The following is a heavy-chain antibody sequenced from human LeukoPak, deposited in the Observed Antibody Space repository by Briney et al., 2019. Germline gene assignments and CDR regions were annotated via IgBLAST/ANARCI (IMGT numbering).Heavy chain of an antibody. CDR3: AKLVDYCEGRTCFTTYYYTDI. V-gene: IGHV3-30*02. J-gene: IGHJ6*03. CDR2: IRDDGSSE. D-gene: IGHD4/OR15-4a*01. CDR1: GLTFSISG. Sequence: PGGSLILSCTVSGLTFSISGMHWVRQAPGKGLEWVTFIRDDGSSEHYADSVKGRFTVSRDHSKNTVYLQMNSLTLEDTAVYYCAKLVDYCEGRTCFTTYYYTDIWGKGTTVTVSS.